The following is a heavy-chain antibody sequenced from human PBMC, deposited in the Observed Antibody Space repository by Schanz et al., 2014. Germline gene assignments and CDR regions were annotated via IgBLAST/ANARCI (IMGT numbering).Heavy chain of an antibody. Sequence: EVQLVESGGGFVQPGGSLGLSCVVSGFTVSSDHMSWVRQAPGKGLEWVSSISSSSSYIYYADSVKGRFTISRDRFQNTLYLRMSSLRAEDTAVYYCARDTSYGMDVWGQGTMVTVSS. CDR1: GFTVSSDH. J-gene: IGHJ6*02. CDR3: ARDTSYGMDV. V-gene: IGHV3-21*01. CDR2: ISSSSSYI.